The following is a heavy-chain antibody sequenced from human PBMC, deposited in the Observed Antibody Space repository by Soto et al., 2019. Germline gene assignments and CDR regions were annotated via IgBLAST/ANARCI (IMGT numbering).Heavy chain of an antibody. V-gene: IGHV3-73*01. CDR3: TRHXDYVWGSYRYMAHLFDY. Sequence: GGSLRLSCAASGFTFSCSAMHWVRQASGKGLEWVGRIRSKANSYATAYAASVKGRFTISRDDSKNTAYLQMNSLKTEDTAVYYCTRHXDYVWGSYRYMAHLFDYWGQGTLVTVSS. CDR2: IRSKANSYAT. D-gene: IGHD3-16*02. J-gene: IGHJ4*02. CDR1: GFTFSCSA.